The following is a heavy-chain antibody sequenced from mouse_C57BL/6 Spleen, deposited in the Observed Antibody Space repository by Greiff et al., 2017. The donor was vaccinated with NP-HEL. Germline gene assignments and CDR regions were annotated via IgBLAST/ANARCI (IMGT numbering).Heavy chain of an antibody. CDR1: GFSFTSYC. Sequence: QVQLKESGPGLVAPSQSLSITCTVSGFSFTSYCIHWVRQPPGKGLEWIGVICTGGSSNYNSALISRLSISKDNSKSQVFLKMNSLQTDDTARYYCARMYYGSSYVWYFDVWGTGTTVTVSS. CDR2: ICTGGSS. J-gene: IGHJ1*03. D-gene: IGHD1-1*01. V-gene: IGHV2-9-1*01. CDR3: ARMYYGSSYVWYFDV.